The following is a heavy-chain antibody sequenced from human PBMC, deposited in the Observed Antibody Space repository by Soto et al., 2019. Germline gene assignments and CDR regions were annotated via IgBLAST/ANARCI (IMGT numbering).Heavy chain of an antibody. J-gene: IGHJ4*02. CDR2: ISYDGSNK. D-gene: IGHD3-22*01. Sequence: SQRLSCAASGFKFSSYAMHWVRQAPGKGLEWVAVISYDGSNKYYADSVKGRFTISRDNSKNTLYLQMNSLRAEDTAVYYCARDLYYYDSSGYYYLLDYWGQGTLVTVSS. CDR1: GFKFSSYA. CDR3: ARDLYYYDSSGYYYLLDY. V-gene: IGHV3-30-3*01.